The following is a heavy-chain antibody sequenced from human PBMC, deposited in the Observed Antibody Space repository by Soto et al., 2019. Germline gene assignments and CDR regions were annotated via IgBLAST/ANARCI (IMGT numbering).Heavy chain of an antibody. CDR1: GFIFDDYA. V-gene: IGHV3-9*01. CDR2: INWNSGTM. CDR3: AKGTEYGVVLMSTFDY. J-gene: IGHJ4*02. Sequence: EVQLVESGGGLVQPGTSLRLSCAASGFIFDDYAMNWVRQAPGKGLEWVSGINWNSGTMVYVDYVKGRFTISRDNAKNSLYLQMNSLRPEDTAFYFCAKGTEYGVVLMSTFDYWGQGTLVTVSS. D-gene: IGHD3-3*01.